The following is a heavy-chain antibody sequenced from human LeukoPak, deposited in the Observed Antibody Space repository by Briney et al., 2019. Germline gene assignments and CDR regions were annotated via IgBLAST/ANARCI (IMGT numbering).Heavy chain of an antibody. CDR3: AKSSYSIFDY. CDR2: IYYSGST. V-gene: IGHV4-39*07. CDR1: GGSFSSYY. D-gene: IGHD5-18*01. Sequence: SETLSLTCAVYGGSFSSYYWGWIRQPPGKGLEWIGSIYYSGSTYYNPSLKSRVTISVDTSKNQFSLKLSSVTAADTAVYYCAKSSYSIFDYWGQGTLVTVSS. J-gene: IGHJ4*02.